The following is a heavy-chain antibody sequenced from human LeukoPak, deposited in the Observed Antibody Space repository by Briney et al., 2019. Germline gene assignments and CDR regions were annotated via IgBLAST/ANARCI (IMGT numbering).Heavy chain of an antibody. D-gene: IGHD3-10*01. V-gene: IGHV3-30-3*01. Sequence: GGSLRLSCSASGFTFSSYAMHWVRQAPGKGLEWVAVISYDGSNKYYADSVKGRFTISRDNSKNTLYLQMNSLRAEDTAVYYCARDEGGVRGDNYYFDYWGQGTLVTVSS. J-gene: IGHJ4*02. CDR1: GFTFSSYA. CDR3: ARDEGGVRGDNYYFDY. CDR2: ISYDGSNK.